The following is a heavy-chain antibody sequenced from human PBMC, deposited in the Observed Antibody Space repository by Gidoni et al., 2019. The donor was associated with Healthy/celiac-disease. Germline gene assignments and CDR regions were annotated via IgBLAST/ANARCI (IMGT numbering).Heavy chain of an antibody. CDR3: ASSLSWYGDFDY. V-gene: IGHV4-39*01. CDR2: IYYSGST. J-gene: IGHJ4*02. D-gene: IGHD4-17*01. Sequence: QLQLQESVPGLVKPSETLSLTCTVSGGSISSSSYYWGWIRQPPGKGLEWLGSIYYSGSTYYNPSLKSRVTISVDTSKNQFSLKLSSVTAADTAVYYCASSLSWYGDFDYWGQGTLVTVSS. CDR1: GGSISSSSYY.